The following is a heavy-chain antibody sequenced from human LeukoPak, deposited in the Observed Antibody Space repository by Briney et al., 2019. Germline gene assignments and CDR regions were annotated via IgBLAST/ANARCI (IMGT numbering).Heavy chain of an antibody. CDR2: IYNTGST. J-gene: IGHJ3*02. D-gene: IGHD3-22*01. V-gene: IGHV4-31*03. Sequence: SETLSLTCSVSGGSINSGGSFWTWIRQPPGKGLEWIGNIYNTGSTKYSPSLSSRATLSLDTSKNQFSLTLTSVTAADTAVYYCARDPHYYDSSGYLNAFDIWGQGTMVTVSS. CDR3: ARDPHYYDSSGYLNAFDI. CDR1: GGSINSGGSF.